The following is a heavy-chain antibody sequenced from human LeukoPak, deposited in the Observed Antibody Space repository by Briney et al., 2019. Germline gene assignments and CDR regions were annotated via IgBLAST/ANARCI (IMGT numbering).Heavy chain of an antibody. V-gene: IGHV3-7*01. CDR3: ASYYSYYHVMDV. CDR1: GFIFSSYR. Sequence: GGSLRLSCAASGFIFSSYRMSWVRQAPGNGLEWVANIKQDGSEKYYVDSVKGRFTISRDNAKNSLYLQMNSLRAEDTAVYYCASYYSYYHVMDVWGQGTTVTVSS. CDR2: IKQDGSEK. J-gene: IGHJ6*02.